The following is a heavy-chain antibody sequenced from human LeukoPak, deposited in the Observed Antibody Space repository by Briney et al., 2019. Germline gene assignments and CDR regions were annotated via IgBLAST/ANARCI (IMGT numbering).Heavy chain of an antibody. Sequence: GGSLRLSCAASGFTFSSYSMNWVRQAPGKGLEWVSSISGSSSYIYYADSVKGRFTISRDNAKNSLYLQMNSLRAEDTAVYYCARRQGDYDILTGYTEHWGQGTLVTVSS. CDR1: GFTFSSYS. J-gene: IGHJ4*02. CDR2: ISGSSSYI. V-gene: IGHV3-21*01. CDR3: ARRQGDYDILTGYTEH. D-gene: IGHD3-9*01.